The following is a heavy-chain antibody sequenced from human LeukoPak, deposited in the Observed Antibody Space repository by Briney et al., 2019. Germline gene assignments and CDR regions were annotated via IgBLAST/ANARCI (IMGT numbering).Heavy chain of an antibody. D-gene: IGHD6-13*01. CDR1: GGSISSYY. J-gene: IGHJ4*02. CDR3: ARYYSSNWYFDY. V-gene: IGHV4-59*08. Sequence: PSETLSLTCTVSGGSISSYYWSWIRQPPGKGLECIGYIYYSRSTNYNPSLKSRVTISIDTSKNQFSLKLSSVTAAGTAVYYCARYYSSNWYFDYWGQGTLVTVSS. CDR2: IYYSRST.